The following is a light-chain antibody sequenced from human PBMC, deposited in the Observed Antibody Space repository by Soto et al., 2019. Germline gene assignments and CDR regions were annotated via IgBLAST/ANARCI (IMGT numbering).Light chain of an antibody. CDR3: CSYAGSSIPYV. Sequence: QSALTQPASVSGSPGQSITISCSGTSSDVGNYYLVSWYQHHPGKAPKLMIYAGNKRPSGVSTRFSGSKSGNTASLTISGLQAEDEADYYCCSYAGSSIPYVFGTGTKVTV. J-gene: IGLJ1*01. CDR1: SSDVGNYYL. V-gene: IGLV2-23*01. CDR2: AGN.